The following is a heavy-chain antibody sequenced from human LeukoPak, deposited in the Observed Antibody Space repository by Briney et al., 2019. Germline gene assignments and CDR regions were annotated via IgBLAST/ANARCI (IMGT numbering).Heavy chain of an antibody. Sequence: TSETLSLTCAVYGGSFSGYYWSWIRQPPGKGLEWIGEINHSGSTNYNPSLKSRVTISVDTSKNQFSLKLSSVTAADTAVYYCARLQWLVRIYYYGVDVWGQGTTVTVSS. CDR2: INHSGST. V-gene: IGHV4-34*01. CDR1: GGSFSGYY. D-gene: IGHD6-19*01. CDR3: ARLQWLVRIYYYGVDV. J-gene: IGHJ6*02.